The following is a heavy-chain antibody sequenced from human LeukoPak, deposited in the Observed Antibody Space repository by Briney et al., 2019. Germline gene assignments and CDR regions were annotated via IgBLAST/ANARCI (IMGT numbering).Heavy chain of an antibody. CDR2: INPNTGGA. J-gene: IGHJ4*02. V-gene: IGHV1-2*04. CDR1: GYMFADYF. CDR3: ARDLTSTSNWEFDY. Sequence: ASVKVSCKASGYMFADYFIHWVRQAPGQGLEWMGRINPNTGGAEYAPKFRGWVTMTRDTSISTAYVEVNRLISDDTAVYYCARDLTSTSNWEFDYWGQGTLVIVSS. D-gene: IGHD1-26*01.